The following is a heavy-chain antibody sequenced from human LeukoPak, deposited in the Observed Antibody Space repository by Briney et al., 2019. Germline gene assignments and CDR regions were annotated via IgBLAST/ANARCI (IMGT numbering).Heavy chain of an antibody. V-gene: IGHV3-9*01. Sequence: GGSLRLSCAASGFTFSSYAIHWVRQAPGKGLEWVSGISWNSGSIGYADSVKGRFTISRDNAKHSLYLQMNSLRTEDTALYYCAKDASSGWSYYFDYWGQGTLVTVSS. CDR1: GFTFSSYA. CDR3: AKDASSGWSYYFDY. D-gene: IGHD6-19*01. J-gene: IGHJ4*02. CDR2: ISWNSGSI.